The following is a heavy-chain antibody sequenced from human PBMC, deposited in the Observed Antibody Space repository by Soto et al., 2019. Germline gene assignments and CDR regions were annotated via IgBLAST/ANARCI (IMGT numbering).Heavy chain of an antibody. CDR1: GGSISNYY. J-gene: IGHJ5*01. D-gene: IGHD6-6*01. V-gene: IGHV4-59*08. CDR3: AKFVIHWFES. Sequence: QVQLQESGPGLVRPSETLSLTCAVSGGSISNYYWSWIRQPPGKGLEWIGYIHYTGTTHYNPSLSSRVTISVDASKNHFSLKLSSVTAADTAVYYCAKFVIHWFESWGQGTLVTVSS. CDR2: IHYTGTT.